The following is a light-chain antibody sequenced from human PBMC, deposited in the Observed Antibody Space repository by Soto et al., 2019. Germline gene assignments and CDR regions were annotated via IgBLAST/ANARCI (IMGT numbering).Light chain of an antibody. CDR1: QSVSTW. V-gene: IGKV1-5*01. CDR3: QHYDSYPLT. Sequence: DIQMTPSRSTMSAFVGSRVTLTCRARQSVSTWLAWYQQQPGKAPKFLIYHASNLESGVQSRFTGSGSGTEFTLVISSLQPDDSATYYCQHYDSYPLTFGQGTKVDIK. J-gene: IGKJ1*01. CDR2: HAS.